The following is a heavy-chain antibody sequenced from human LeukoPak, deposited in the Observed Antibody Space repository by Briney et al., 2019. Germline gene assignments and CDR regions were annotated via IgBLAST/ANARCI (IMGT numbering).Heavy chain of an antibody. Sequence: GGSLRVSCLASGFTFNGYVMRWVRQAPGKGLEWVSGISESGDIKIYAESVKGRFTISRDNSKNTLYLQMNSLRVEDTAIYYCTQVNGGAAIDTKYFQHWGPGTLVTVSS. J-gene: IGHJ1*01. CDR3: TQVNGGAAIDTKYFQH. CDR1: GFTFNGYV. CDR2: ISESGDIK. D-gene: IGHD6-25*01. V-gene: IGHV3-23*01.